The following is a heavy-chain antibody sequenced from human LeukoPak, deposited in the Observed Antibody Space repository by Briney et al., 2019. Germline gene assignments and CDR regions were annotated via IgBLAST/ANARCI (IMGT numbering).Heavy chain of an antibody. V-gene: IGHV3-33*01. J-gene: IGHJ4*02. CDR2: IWYDGSNK. D-gene: IGHD3-22*01. CDR1: GFTFSSYG. CDR3: ARDPGYYDSSGYLLDY. Sequence: GGSLRLSCAASGFTFSSYGMHWVRQAPGKGLEWVAVIWYDGSNKYYADSVKGRFTISRDKSKNTLYLQMNSLRAEDTAVYYCARDPGYYDSSGYLLDYWGQGTLVTVSS.